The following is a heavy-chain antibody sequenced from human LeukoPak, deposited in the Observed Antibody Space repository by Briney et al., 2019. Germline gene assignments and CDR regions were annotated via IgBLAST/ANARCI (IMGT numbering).Heavy chain of an antibody. V-gene: IGHV4-4*07. J-gene: IGHJ4*02. Sequence: PSETLSLTCSVSGSSTSNYYWTWIRQPAGKGLEWIGRIYTSGGTNYNPSLKTRVTMSVDTSKNQVSLKLSSVTAADTAMYYCARAAEYSSGWYLFDYWGQGILVTVSA. CDR1: GSSTSNYY. CDR3: ARAAEYSSGWYLFDY. D-gene: IGHD6-19*01. CDR2: IYTSGGT.